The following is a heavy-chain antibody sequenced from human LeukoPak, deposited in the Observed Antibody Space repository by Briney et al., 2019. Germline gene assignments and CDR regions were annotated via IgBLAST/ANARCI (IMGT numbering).Heavy chain of an antibody. J-gene: IGHJ4*02. CDR3: AKNDSTPALFDY. V-gene: IGHV3-48*01. CDR1: GFTFSSYS. CDR2: ISRSSTI. Sequence: VGSLRLSCAASGFTFSSYSMNWVRQAPGKGLEWASYISRSSTIYYADSVKGRCTISRDNANNSLYLQMNSLRAKDTAVYYCAKNDSTPALFDYWGQGTLVTVS. D-gene: IGHD2-21*02.